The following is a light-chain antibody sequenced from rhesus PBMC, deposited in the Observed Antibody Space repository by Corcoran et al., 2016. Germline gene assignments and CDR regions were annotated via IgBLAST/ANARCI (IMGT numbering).Light chain of an antibody. CDR3: QQNYGTPYS. Sequence: DIQMTQSPSSLSASVGDRVTITCRASENVNNYLNWYQQTPGKAPKLLIYRASTLQRGVPSTFSGSGSGTDYTFTISSLQAEDVATYYCQQNYGTPYSFGQGTKVEI. V-gene: IGKV1-74*01. J-gene: IGKJ2*01. CDR2: RAS. CDR1: ENVNNY.